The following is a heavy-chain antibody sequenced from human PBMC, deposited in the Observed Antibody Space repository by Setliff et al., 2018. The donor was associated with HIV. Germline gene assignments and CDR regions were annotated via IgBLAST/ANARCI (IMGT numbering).Heavy chain of an antibody. CDR3: ARVSYYGSFYYNYYMDV. CDR1: GASISGHY. V-gene: IGHV4-59*11. CDR2: AYYNGIT. D-gene: IGHD3-10*01. Sequence: SETLSLTCTVSGASISGHYWTWIRQPPGKGLEWIGYAYYNGITNYNPSLKSRITISLDTSNSQFSRKLSSFTAADTAVYYCARVSYYGSFYYNYYMDVWGKGTTVTVSS. J-gene: IGHJ6*03.